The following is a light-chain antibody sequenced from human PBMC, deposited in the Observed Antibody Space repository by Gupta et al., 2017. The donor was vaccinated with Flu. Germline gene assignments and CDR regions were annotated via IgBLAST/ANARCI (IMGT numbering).Light chain of an antibody. CDR2: GAS. V-gene: IGKV3-15*01. CDR1: QAVSTN. Sequence: VLTQSPAILSVSPGEAVTLTCRASQAVSTNIAWYQKKSGQAPRLLMQGASTRAAGVSDRFSGSGSGTEFSLTINGLQSEDFAVYYCQQYNDWHPLTFGGETEVEIK. CDR3: QQYNDWHPLT. J-gene: IGKJ4*01.